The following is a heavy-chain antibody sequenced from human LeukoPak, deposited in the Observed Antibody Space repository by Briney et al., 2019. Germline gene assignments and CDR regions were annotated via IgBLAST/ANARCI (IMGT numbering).Heavy chain of an antibody. CDR2: IRYDGNNK. CDR3: VKDKHRDGYTYGVYDS. D-gene: IGHD5-12*01. V-gene: IGHV3-30*02. CDR1: GFTFSSYG. J-gene: IGHJ5*01. Sequence: GGSLRLSCAASGFTFSSYGMHWVRQAPGKGLEWVAFIRYDGNNKYYADSVKGRFTISRDNAKNSLDLQMSSLRPEDTALYYCVKDKHRDGYTYGVYDSWGQGTLITVSS.